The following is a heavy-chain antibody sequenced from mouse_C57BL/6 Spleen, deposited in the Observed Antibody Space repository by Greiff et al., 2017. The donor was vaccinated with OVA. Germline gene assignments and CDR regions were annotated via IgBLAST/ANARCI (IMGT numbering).Heavy chain of an antibody. CDR2: IDPSDSYT. Sequence: QVQLQQPGAELVMPGASVKLSCKASGYTFNSYWMHWVKQRPGQGLEWIGAIDPSDSYTNYNQQFTGKSTLTVDKSSSTAYMQLSSLTSEDSAVYDCATGYSSWHGAMDYWGQGTSVTVSS. CDR3: ATGYSSWHGAMDY. D-gene: IGHD3-2*02. CDR1: GYTFNSYW. J-gene: IGHJ4*01. V-gene: IGHV1-69*01.